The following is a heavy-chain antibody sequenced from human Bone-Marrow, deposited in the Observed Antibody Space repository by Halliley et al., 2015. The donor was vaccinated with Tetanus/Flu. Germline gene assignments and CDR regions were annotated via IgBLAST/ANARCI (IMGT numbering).Heavy chain of an antibody. CDR3: AGDSNCSGGRCSSSWVGY. Sequence: KYSADSVKGRFTISRDNAKNSLFLQMNSLGDEDTAVYYCAGDSNCSGGRCSSSWVGYWGQGTLVAVSS. CDR2: K. V-gene: IGHV3-48*02. J-gene: IGHJ4*02. D-gene: IGHD2-15*01.